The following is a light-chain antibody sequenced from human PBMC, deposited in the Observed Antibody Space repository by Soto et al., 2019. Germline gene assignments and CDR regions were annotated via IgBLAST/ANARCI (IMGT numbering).Light chain of an antibody. J-gene: IGLJ1*01. CDR2: EVN. V-gene: IGLV2-23*02. Sequence: QSALTQPASVSGSPGQSITISCTGTSSDIGKFNLVSWYQQNPGRAPILIIYEVNKRPSGVSDRISGSKSGNTASLILSGLQAEDEADYYCCSYAGSSTHNYVLGAGTKLTVL. CDR1: SSDIGKFNL. CDR3: CSYAGSSTHNYV.